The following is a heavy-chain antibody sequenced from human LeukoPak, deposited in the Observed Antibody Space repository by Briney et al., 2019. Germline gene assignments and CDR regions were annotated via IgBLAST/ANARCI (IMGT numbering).Heavy chain of an antibody. CDR2: IKQDGSEK. V-gene: IGHV3-7*03. Sequence: GGSLRPSCAASGFTFSSYWMSWVRQAPGKGLEWVANIKQDGSEKYYVDSVKGRFTISRDNAKNSLYLQMNSLRAEDTAVYYCARARRPYYYYGMDVWGQGTTVTVSS. CDR3: ARARRPYYYYGMDV. J-gene: IGHJ6*02. CDR1: GFTFSSYW.